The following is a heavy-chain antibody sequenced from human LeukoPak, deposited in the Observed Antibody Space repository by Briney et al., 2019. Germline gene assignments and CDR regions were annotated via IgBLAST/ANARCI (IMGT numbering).Heavy chain of an antibody. CDR1: GGSFSGYY. Sequence: SETLSLTCAVYGGSFSGYYWSWIRQPPGKGLEWIGHIYTSGNTDYSPSLKSRVTISADTSKNQFSLKLNSVSAADTAVYYCARRRSGYSHFDYWGQGTLVTVSS. V-gene: IGHV4-4*09. D-gene: IGHD3-22*01. CDR2: IYTSGNT. J-gene: IGHJ4*02. CDR3: ARRRSGYSHFDY.